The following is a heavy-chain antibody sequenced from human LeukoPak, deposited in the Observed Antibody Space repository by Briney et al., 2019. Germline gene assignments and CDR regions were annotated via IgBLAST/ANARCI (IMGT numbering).Heavy chain of an antibody. CDR2: NI. V-gene: IGHV3-21*01. Sequence: GGSLRLSCAASRFTFSSYSMNWVRQAPGKGLEWVSSNIYYADSVKGRFTISRDNAKHSLYLQMNSLRAEDTAVYFCARVGPWVNPDYYSYYMDVWGKGTTVTVSS. J-gene: IGHJ6*03. CDR3: ARVGPWVNPDYYSYYMDV. CDR1: RFTFSSYS. D-gene: IGHD1-14*01.